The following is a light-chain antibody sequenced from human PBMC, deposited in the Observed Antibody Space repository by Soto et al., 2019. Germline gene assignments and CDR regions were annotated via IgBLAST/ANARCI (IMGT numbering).Light chain of an antibody. J-gene: IGKJ4*01. CDR2: WAS. V-gene: IGKV4-1*01. CDR3: QHYYSLPLT. CDR1: QSVLYSSNNKNY. Sequence: DIVMTQSPDSLTVSLGERATINCKSSQSVLYSSNNKNYLAWYQQKPRQPPKLLIYWASTRESGVPDRFSGSGSGTDFTLTISSLQAEDVAVYDCQHYYSLPLTFGGGTKVEIK.